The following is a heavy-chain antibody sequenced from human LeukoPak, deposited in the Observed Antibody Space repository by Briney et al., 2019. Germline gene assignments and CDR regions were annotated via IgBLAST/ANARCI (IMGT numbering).Heavy chain of an antibody. Sequence: SETLSLTCAVCGGSFSVYYWSWIRQPPGKGLEWIGEINHSGSTNYNPSLKSRVTISVDTSKNQFSLKLSSVTAADTAVYYCARVPPYYYDSSGCFDIWGQGTMVTVSS. D-gene: IGHD3-22*01. V-gene: IGHV4-34*01. J-gene: IGHJ3*02. CDR2: INHSGST. CDR3: ARVPPYYYDSSGCFDI. CDR1: GGSFSVYY.